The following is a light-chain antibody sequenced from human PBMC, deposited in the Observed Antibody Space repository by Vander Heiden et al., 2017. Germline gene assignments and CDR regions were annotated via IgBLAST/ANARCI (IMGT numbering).Light chain of an antibody. CDR3: NSRDSSGNYYV. CDR2: GKN. V-gene: IGLV3-19*01. Sequence: SSELTQDPAVSVALGQTVRLTCQVDSLRSYYASWYQQKPGQAPVLVIYGKNNRPSGIPDRFSGSSSGNTASLTITGAQAEDEADYYCNSRDSSGNYYVFGTGTKVTVL. J-gene: IGLJ1*01. CDR1: SLRSYY.